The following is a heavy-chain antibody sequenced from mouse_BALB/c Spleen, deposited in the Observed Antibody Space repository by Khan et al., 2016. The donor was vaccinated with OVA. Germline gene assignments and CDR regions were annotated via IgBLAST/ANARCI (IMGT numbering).Heavy chain of an antibody. V-gene: IGHV3-2*02. D-gene: IGHD2-3*01. J-gene: IGHJ4*01. CDR3: ARDGSRYNYAMDY. CDR2: ISSSGST. Sequence: EVELVESGPGLVKPSQSLSLTCTVTGYSITSDYAWNWIRQFPGNKLEWMGYISSSGSTNYNPALKSRISINRDTSKNQFFLQLNSVTTDETATYYCARDGSRYNYAMDYWGQGTSVTVSS. CDR1: GYSITSDYA.